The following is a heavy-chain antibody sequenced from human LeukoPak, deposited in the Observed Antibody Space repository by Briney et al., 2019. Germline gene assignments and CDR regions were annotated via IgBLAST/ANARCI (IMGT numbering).Heavy chain of an antibody. D-gene: IGHD3-22*01. CDR3: TRGGYDSSGYYFDY. Sequence: GGSLRLSCTASGFTFGDYAMSWVRQAPGKGLEWVGFIRSKAYGGTTEYAASVKGRFTISRDDSKSIAYLQMNSLKTEDIAVYYCTRGGYDSSGYYFDYWGQGTLVTVSS. CDR1: GFTFGDYA. CDR2: IRSKAYGGTT. J-gene: IGHJ4*02. V-gene: IGHV3-49*04.